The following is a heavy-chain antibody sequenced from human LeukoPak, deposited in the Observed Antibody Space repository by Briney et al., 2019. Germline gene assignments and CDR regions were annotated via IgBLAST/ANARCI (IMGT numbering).Heavy chain of an antibody. J-gene: IGHJ6*03. CDR1: GGSISSSNW. Sequence: SETLSLTCAVSGGSISSSNWWSWVRQPPGKGLDWIGEIYHSGSTNYNPSLKSRVTISVDKSKNQFSLKLSSVTAADTAVYYCARAVQSGSFGLDYYYMDVWGKGTTVTVSS. CDR3: ARAVQSGSFGLDYYYMDV. D-gene: IGHD1-26*01. CDR2: IYHSGST. V-gene: IGHV4-4*02.